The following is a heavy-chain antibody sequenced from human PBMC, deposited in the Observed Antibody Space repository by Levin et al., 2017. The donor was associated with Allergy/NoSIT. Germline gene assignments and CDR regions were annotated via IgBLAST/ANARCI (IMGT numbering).Heavy chain of an antibody. CDR3: ARGGYVTKVRGAATGYFDN. CDR1: GYIFTSYY. J-gene: IGHJ4*02. V-gene: IGHV1-46*01. CDR2: INPSGGST. D-gene: IGHD3-10*01. Sequence: ASVKVSCKASGYIFTSYYMHWVRQAPGQGLEWMGIINPSGGSTAYAQKFQGRVTMTRDTSTSTVYMELSSLRSEDTAVYYCARGGYVTKVRGAATGYFDNWGQGTLVTVSS.